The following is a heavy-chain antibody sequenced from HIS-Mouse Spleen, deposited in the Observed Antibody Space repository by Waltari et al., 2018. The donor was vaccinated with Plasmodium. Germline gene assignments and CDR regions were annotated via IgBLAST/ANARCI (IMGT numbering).Heavy chain of an antibody. D-gene: IGHD6-13*01. CDR3: ARDRSAAALLGY. CDR1: GFTFSRYS. CDR2: ISSSSSYI. Sequence: EVQLVESGGGLVKPGGSLRLSCAASGFTFSRYSMNGVRQAPGKGLEWVSSISSSSSYIYYADSVKGRFTISRDNAKNSLYLQMNSLRAEDTAVYYCARDRSAAALLGYWGQGTLVTVSS. V-gene: IGHV3-21*01. J-gene: IGHJ4*02.